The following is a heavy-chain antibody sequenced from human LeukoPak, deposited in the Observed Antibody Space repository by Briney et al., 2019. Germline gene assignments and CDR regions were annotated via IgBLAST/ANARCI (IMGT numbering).Heavy chain of an antibody. Sequence: GGSLRLSCAASGFTFSSYAMSWVRQAPGKGLEWGSALSGSGGSTYYADSVKGRFTISRDNSKNTLYLQMNSLRAEDTAVYYCAKVPFYDFWSGYSYYFDYWGQGTLVTVSS. CDR3: AKVPFYDFWSGYSYYFDY. CDR1: GFTFSSYA. D-gene: IGHD3-3*01. V-gene: IGHV3-23*01. J-gene: IGHJ4*02. CDR2: LSGSGGST.